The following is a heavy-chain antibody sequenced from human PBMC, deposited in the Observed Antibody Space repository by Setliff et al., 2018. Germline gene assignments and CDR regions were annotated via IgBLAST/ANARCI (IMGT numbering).Heavy chain of an antibody. D-gene: IGHD3-10*01. CDR2: INPIGGGA. J-gene: IGHJ3*02. CDR3: ARDLNRWFGEFAFDI. CDR1: GYTFAGYY. Sequence: GASVKVSCKASGYTFAGYYIHWVRQTPGQGLEWMGHINPIGGGATYAQKFHGRVTMTRDSYTSTVYMELNSLGADDTAIYFCARDLNRWFGEFAFDIWGQGTMVTVSS. V-gene: IGHV1-2*06.